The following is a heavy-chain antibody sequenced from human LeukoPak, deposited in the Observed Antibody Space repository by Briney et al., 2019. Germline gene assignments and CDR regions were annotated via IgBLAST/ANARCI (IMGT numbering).Heavy chain of an antibody. Sequence: SETLSLTCTVSDDSISDYYRGWIRQPPGKGLEWIGYIHNGGTSTYNLSLKSRVTISADTSKNQFSLKLSSVTAADTAVYYCARVDSSGYYYFDYWGQGTLVTVSS. CDR2: IHNGGTS. D-gene: IGHD3-22*01. CDR3: ARVDSSGYYYFDY. J-gene: IGHJ4*02. V-gene: IGHV4-59*12. CDR1: DDSISDYY.